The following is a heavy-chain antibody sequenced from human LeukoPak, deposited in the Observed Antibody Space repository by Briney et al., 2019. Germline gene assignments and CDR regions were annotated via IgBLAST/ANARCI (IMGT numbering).Heavy chain of an antibody. V-gene: IGHV4-59*08. D-gene: IGHD3-22*01. CDR3: ASSPIDPHYYYDSSGYYVSGAFDI. Sequence: SETLSLTCTVSGGSISSYYWSWIRQPPGKGLEWIGYIYYSGSTNYNPSLKSRVTISVDTSKNQFSLKLSSVTAADTAVYYCASSPIDPHYYYDSSGYYVSGAFDIWGQGTMVTVSS. J-gene: IGHJ3*02. CDR1: GGSISSYY. CDR2: IYYSGST.